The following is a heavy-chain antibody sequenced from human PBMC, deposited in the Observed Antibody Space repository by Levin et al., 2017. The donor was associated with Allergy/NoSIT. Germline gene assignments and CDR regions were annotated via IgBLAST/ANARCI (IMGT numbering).Heavy chain of an antibody. V-gene: IGHV3-23*01. CDR1: GFTFTSYT. D-gene: IGHD1-26*01. J-gene: IGHJ3*02. CDR2: LRYSGDTT. CDR3: AKGVSSGSPYRAFDM. Sequence: GESLKISCAASGFTFTSYTMTWVRQAPGRGLEWVSTLRYSGDTTHYADSVKGRFTISRDGSRDTLFLQMNSLRPEDTASYYCAKGVSSGSPYRAFDMWGQGTMVTVSS.